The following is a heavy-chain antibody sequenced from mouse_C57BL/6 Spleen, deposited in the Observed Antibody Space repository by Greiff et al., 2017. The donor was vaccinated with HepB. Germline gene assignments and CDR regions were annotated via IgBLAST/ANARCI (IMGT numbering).Heavy chain of an antibody. J-gene: IGHJ3*01. CDR2: IYPGDGDT. CDR3: ARNPEGYYGSSYPFAY. CDR1: GYTFTSYW. Sequence: QVQLQQPGAELVKPGASVKLSCKASGYTFTSYWMHWVKQRPGKGLEWIGRIYPGDGDTNYNGKFKGKATLTADKSSSTAYMQLSSLTSEDSAVYFCARNPEGYYGSSYPFAYWGQGTLVTVSA. V-gene: IGHV1-82*01. D-gene: IGHD1-1*01.